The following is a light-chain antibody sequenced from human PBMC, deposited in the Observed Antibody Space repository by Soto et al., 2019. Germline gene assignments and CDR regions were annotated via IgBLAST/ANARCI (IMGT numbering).Light chain of an antibody. CDR2: EVT. Sequence: QSVLTQPASVSGSPGQSITISCTGTSSDVGAYNYVSWYQHHPGKVPKLLIYEVTNRPSGVSDRFSGSKSGNTASLTISGLQAEDEADYYCSSKRDSSNLFVFGTGTNVTVL. J-gene: IGLJ1*01. CDR3: SSKRDSSNLFV. V-gene: IGLV2-14*01. CDR1: SSDVGAYNY.